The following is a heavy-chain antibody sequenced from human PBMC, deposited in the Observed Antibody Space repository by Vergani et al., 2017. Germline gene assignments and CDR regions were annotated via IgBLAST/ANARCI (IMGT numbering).Heavy chain of an antibody. CDR1: GFTVSSNY. CDR2: IYSGGST. V-gene: IGHV3-53*02. Sequence: EVQLVETGGGLIQPGGSLSLSCAASGFTVSSNYMSWVRQAPGKGLEWVSVIYSGGSTYYADSVKGRFTISRDNSKNTLYLQMNSLRAEDTAVYYCARDYLSSGATGYFDYWGQGTLVTVSS. D-gene: IGHD6-19*01. CDR3: ARDYLSSGATGYFDY. J-gene: IGHJ4*02.